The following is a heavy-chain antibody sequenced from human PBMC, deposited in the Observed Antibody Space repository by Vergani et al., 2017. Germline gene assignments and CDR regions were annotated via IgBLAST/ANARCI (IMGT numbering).Heavy chain of an antibody. CDR3: AKDLGRWSGGGWFEP. J-gene: IGHJ5*02. CDR1: GFTSAGYA. CDR2: ISWNSNSI. Sequence: EVQLEESGGGLVLPGRSLRLSCVASGFTSAGYAMHWLRQAPGKGLEWVSGISWNSNSIGYADSVKGRFTISRDNAKNSLYLQMNSLRAEDTALYYCAKDLGRWSGGGWFEPWGQGTLVTVSS. D-gene: IGHD3-10*01. V-gene: IGHV3-9*02.